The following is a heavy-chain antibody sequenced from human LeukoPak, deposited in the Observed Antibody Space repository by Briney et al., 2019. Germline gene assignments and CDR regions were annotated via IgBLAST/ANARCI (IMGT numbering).Heavy chain of an antibody. V-gene: IGHV3-9*01. CDR3: TRASNYYPD. D-gene: IGHD3-10*01. CDR2: ISWNSGSI. CDR1: GFTFDDYA. Sequence: GGSLRLSCAASGFTFDDYAMHWVRQAPGKGLEWVSGISWNSGSIGYADSVKGRFTISRDNSKNTLYLQMNSLTVDDTAVYYCTRASNYYPDWGQGTLVTVSS. J-gene: IGHJ4*02.